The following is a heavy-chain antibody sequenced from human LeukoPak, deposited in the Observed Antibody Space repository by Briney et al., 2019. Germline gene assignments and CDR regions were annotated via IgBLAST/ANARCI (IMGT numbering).Heavy chain of an antibody. Sequence: SETLSLTCAVYGGSFSGYYWSWLRQPPGKGLESIGEINHSGSTNYNPSLKSRVTISVDTSKNQFSLKLSSVTAADTAGYYCARRLGYCSSTSCYQFDYWGQGTLVTVSS. CDR1: GGSFSGYY. V-gene: IGHV4-34*01. CDR3: ARRLGYCSSTSCYQFDY. D-gene: IGHD2-2*01. J-gene: IGHJ4*02. CDR2: INHSGST.